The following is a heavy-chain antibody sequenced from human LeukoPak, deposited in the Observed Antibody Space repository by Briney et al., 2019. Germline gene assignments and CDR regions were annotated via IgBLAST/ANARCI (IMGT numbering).Heavy chain of an antibody. D-gene: IGHD3-22*01. CDR1: GFTFRSYE. CDR2: ISSSGSTI. J-gene: IGHJ4*02. Sequence: GGSLRLSCAASGFTFRSYEMNWVRQAPGKGLEWVSYISSSGSTIYYADSVKGRFTISRDNAKNSLYLQMNSLRAEDTAVYYCARDDMTYYYDSSGYYYHSYFDYWGQGTLVTVSS. V-gene: IGHV3-48*03. CDR3: ARDDMTYYYDSSGYYYHSYFDY.